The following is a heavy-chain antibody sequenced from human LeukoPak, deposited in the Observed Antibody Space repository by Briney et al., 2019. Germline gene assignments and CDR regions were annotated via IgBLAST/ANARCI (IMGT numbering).Heavy chain of an antibody. CDR3: AKAESGSYPLTHFDY. J-gene: IGHJ4*02. D-gene: IGHD1-26*01. CDR2: ISWNSGSI. CDR1: GFTFDDYA. V-gene: IGHV3-9*01. Sequence: SLRLSCAASGFTFDDYAMHWVRHAPGKGLEWVSGISWNSGSIGYADSVKGRFTISRDNAKNSLYLQMNSLRAEDTALYYCAKAESGSYPLTHFDYWGQGTLVTVSS.